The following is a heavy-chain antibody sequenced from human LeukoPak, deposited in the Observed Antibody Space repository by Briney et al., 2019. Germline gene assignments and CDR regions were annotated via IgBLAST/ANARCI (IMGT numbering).Heavy chain of an antibody. CDR2: IYYSGST. CDR3: ARHLGGGNSVWYFDL. J-gene: IGHJ2*01. V-gene: IGHV4-39*01. CDR1: GGSISSSSYY. D-gene: IGHD4-23*01. Sequence: PSETLSLTCTVSGGSISSSSYYWGWIRQPPGKGLEWIGSIYYSGSTYYNPSLKSRVTISVDTSKNQFSLKLSSVTAAHTAVYYCARHLGGGNSVWYFDLWGRGPLVTVSS.